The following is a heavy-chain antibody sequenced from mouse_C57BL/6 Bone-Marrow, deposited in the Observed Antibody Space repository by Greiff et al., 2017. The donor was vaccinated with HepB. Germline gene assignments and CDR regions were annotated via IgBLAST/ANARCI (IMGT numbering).Heavy chain of an antibody. Sequence: EVKLQESGGGLVKPGGSLKLSCEASGFTFSSYTMSWVRQTPEKRLEWVATISGGGGNTYYPDSVKGRFTISRDNAKNTLYLQMSSLRSEDTAVYYCARDYDGSSDYFDYWGQGTTLTVSS. J-gene: IGHJ2*01. CDR2: ISGGGGNT. V-gene: IGHV5-9*04. CDR1: GFTFSSYT. CDR3: ARDYDGSSDYFDY. D-gene: IGHD1-1*01.